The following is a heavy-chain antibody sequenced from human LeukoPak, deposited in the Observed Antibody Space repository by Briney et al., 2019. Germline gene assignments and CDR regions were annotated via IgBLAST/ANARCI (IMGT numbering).Heavy chain of an antibody. CDR2: IDTSGST. CDR3: ARDRSRYSYGNYDY. D-gene: IGHD5-18*01. CDR1: GGSISSGSYD. V-gene: IGHV4-61*02. Sequence: PSETLSLTCTVSGGSISSGSYDWSWIRQPGGKGLEWIGRIDTSGSTNYNPSLKSRVTISVDTSKNQFSLKLSSVTAADTAVYYCARDRSRYSYGNYDYWGQGTLVTVSS. J-gene: IGHJ4*02.